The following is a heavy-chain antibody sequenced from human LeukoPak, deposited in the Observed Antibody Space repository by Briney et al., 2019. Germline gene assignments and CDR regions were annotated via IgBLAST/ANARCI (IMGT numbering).Heavy chain of an antibody. CDR1: GGSFSGYY. CDR3: ARDGGSYSLDY. J-gene: IGHJ4*02. Sequence: PSETLSLTCAVYGGSFSGYYWSWIRQPPGKGLEWIGEINHSGSTNYNPSLKSRVTISVDTSKNQFSLKLSSVTAADTAVHYCARDGGSYSLDYWGQGTLVTVSS. D-gene: IGHD2-8*01. CDR2: INHSGST. V-gene: IGHV4-34*01.